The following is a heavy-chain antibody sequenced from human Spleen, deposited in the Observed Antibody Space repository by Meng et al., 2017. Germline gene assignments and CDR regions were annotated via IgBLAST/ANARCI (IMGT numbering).Heavy chain of an antibody. CDR1: TFSSYA. CDR3: ARLVAVSL. V-gene: IGHV4-39*07. J-gene: IGHJ4*02. Sequence: TFSSYAMSWVRQAPGKGLEWIGSIYDSGSTYHNPSLKSRVTISVDTSNNQFSLRWTSVTAADTAVYYCARLVAVSLWGQGTLVTVSS. CDR2: IYDSGST. D-gene: IGHD6-19*01.